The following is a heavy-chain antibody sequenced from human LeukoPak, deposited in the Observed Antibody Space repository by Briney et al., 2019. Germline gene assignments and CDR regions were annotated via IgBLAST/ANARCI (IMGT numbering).Heavy chain of an antibody. CDR2: IYYRGST. CDR1: GGSINNYY. D-gene: IGHD4-17*01. CDR3: ARGGDYGDLRYFDY. V-gene: IGHV4-59*01. J-gene: IGHJ4*02. Sequence: PSETLSLTCTVSGGSINNYYWSWIRQPPGKGLEWIGYIYYRGSTNYNPSPKSRVTFSVDTSKNQFSLKLNSVTAADTAVYYCARGGDYGDLRYFDYWGQGTLVTVSS.